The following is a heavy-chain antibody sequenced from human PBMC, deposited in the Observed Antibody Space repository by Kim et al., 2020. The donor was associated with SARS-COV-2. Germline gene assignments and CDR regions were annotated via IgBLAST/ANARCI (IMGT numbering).Heavy chain of an antibody. Sequence: SETLSLTCTVSGCSISSSSYYWGWIRQPPGKGLEWIGCIYYSGSTYYNPSLKSRVTISVDTSNNQFSLKLSSVTVADTAVYYCARHGPPQGYFDYWRQGTLVTVS. V-gene: IGHV4-39*01. J-gene: IGHJ4*02. CDR2: IYYSGST. CDR3: ARHGPPQGYFDY. CDR1: GCSISSSSYY.